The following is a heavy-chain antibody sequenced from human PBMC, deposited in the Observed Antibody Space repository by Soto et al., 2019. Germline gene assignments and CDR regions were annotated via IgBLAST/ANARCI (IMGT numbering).Heavy chain of an antibody. CDR2: TSYDGSAE. Sequence: QVQLVESGGGVVQPGRSLRLSCVASGFTFSSYGMHWVSQAPGKGLEWVAVTSYDGSAEYYADSVKGRFTISRDNSRNTLYLQMNSLRPEDRAVYYCAKDRLGYSFSVDYGGQVTVVIVSS. CDR1: GFTFSSYG. CDR3: AKDRLGYSFSVDY. D-gene: IGHD5-18*01. V-gene: IGHV3-30*18. J-gene: IGHJ4*02.